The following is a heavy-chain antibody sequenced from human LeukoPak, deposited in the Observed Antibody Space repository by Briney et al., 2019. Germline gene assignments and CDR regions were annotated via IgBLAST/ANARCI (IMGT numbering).Heavy chain of an antibody. CDR3: ARETQLLYGMDV. J-gene: IGHJ6*02. CDR2: IIPILGIA. D-gene: IGHD2-2*01. V-gene: IGHV1-69*04. CDR1: GGTFSSYA. Sequence: SVKVSCKASGGTFSSYAISWVRQAPGQGLEWMGRIIPILGIANYAQKFQGRVTITADKSTSTAYMELSSLRSEDTAAYYCARETQLLYGMDVWGQGTTVTVSS.